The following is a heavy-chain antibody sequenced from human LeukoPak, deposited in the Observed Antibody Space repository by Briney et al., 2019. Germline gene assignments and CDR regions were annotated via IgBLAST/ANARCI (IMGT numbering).Heavy chain of an antibody. CDR2: ISGSGGST. CDR3: AKSFGVVTEPYDY. V-gene: IGHV3-23*01. CDR1: GFTFSSYA. J-gene: IGHJ4*02. Sequence: GGSLRLPCAASGFTFSSYAMSWVRQAPGKGLEWVSAISGSGGSTYYADSVKGRFTISRDNSKNTLYLQMNSLRAEDTAVYYCAKSFGVVTEPYDYWGQGTLVTVSS. D-gene: IGHD3-3*01.